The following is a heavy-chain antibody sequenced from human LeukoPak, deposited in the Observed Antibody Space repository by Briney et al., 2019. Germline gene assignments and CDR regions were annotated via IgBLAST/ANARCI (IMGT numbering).Heavy chain of an antibody. Sequence: GESLKISCKGSGYSFSSYWIGWVRQMPGKGLDWMGIIYPGDSETRYSPSFQGQVTISADKSISTAFLQWSSLKASDTAMYYCARGLLYDSSGYYLPWGQGTLVTVSS. CDR1: GYSFSSYW. V-gene: IGHV5-51*01. CDR3: ARGLLYDSSGYYLP. CDR2: IYPGDSET. J-gene: IGHJ5*02. D-gene: IGHD3-22*01.